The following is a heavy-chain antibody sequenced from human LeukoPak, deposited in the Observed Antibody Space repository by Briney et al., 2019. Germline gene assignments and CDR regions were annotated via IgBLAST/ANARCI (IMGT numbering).Heavy chain of an antibody. J-gene: IGHJ4*02. CDR1: GGSISGYY. Sequence: SETLSLTCTVSGGSISGYYWIWIRQPPGKGLEWIGYMHYSGSTSYNPSLKSRVTISIDTSKNQFSLNLSSVTAADTAMYYCARGPMVRGAIDFWGQGTLVTVSS. CDR3: ARGPMVRGAIDF. D-gene: IGHD3-10*01. CDR2: MHYSGST. V-gene: IGHV4-59*01.